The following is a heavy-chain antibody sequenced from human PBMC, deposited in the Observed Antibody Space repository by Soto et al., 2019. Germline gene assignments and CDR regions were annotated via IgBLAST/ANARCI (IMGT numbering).Heavy chain of an antibody. Sequence: GASVKVSCKASGYTFTSYDINWVRQATGQGLEWMGWMNPNSGNTGYAQKFQGRVTMTRNTSISTAYMELSSLRSEDTAVYYCARALEQQLVNFDYWGQGTLVTVSS. CDR3: ARALEQQLVNFDY. CDR1: GYTFTSYD. V-gene: IGHV1-8*01. D-gene: IGHD6-13*01. CDR2: MNPNSGNT. J-gene: IGHJ4*02.